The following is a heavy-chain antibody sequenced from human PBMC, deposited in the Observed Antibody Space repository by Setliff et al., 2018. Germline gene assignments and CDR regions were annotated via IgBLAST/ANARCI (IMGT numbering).Heavy chain of an antibody. V-gene: IGHV4-4*02. CDR1: GGSISSSNW. J-gene: IGHJ4*02. CDR3: ARGLEGEDYFDY. Sequence: SETLSLTCTVSGGSISSSNWWTWVRQPPGKGLEWIGEIYHSGSINYNPSLKSRVTMSVDKSKNQFSLKLTSVTAADTAVYYCARGLEGEDYFDYWGQGILVTVSS. CDR2: IYHSGSI. D-gene: IGHD2-21*01.